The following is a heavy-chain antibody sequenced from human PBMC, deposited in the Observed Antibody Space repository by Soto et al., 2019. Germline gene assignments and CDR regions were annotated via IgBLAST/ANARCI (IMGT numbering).Heavy chain of an antibody. Sequence: PGGSLRLSCAASGFTFSSYAMSWVRQAPGKGLEWVSAISGSGGSTYYADSVKGRFTISRDNSKNTLYLQMNSLRAEDTAVYYCAKGRPLVVVAATRGDYFDYWGQGTLVTVSS. CDR1: GFTFSSYA. J-gene: IGHJ4*02. CDR3: AKGRPLVVVAATRGDYFDY. V-gene: IGHV3-23*01. D-gene: IGHD2-15*01. CDR2: ISGSGGST.